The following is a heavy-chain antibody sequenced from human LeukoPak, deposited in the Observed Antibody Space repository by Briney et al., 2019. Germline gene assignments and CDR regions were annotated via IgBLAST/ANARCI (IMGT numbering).Heavy chain of an antibody. CDR3: ARESAILVPFDF. CDR2: ISSSSSTI. D-gene: IGHD3-10*02. V-gene: IGHV3-48*02. CDR1: GFTFSSYN. J-gene: IGHJ4*02. Sequence: QTGGSLRLSCAASGFTFSSYNMNWVRQAPGKGLEWVSYISSSSSTIYYADSVKGRFTISRDNAENSLYLQVNSLRDEDTAVYYCARESAILVPFDFWGQGTLVTVSS.